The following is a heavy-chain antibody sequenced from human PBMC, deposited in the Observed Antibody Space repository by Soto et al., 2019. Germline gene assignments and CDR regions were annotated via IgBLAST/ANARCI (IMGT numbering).Heavy chain of an antibody. J-gene: IGHJ6*02. Sequence: QVQLVESGGGVVQPGRSLRLSCAASGFTFSSYAMHWVRQAPGKGLEWVAVISYDGSNKYYADSVKGRFTISRDNSKKTLYLQMNSLRAEDTAVYYCARDLGYSSSPNYYYYGMDVWGQGTTVTVSS. CDR2: ISYDGSNK. D-gene: IGHD6-13*01. V-gene: IGHV3-30-3*01. CDR3: ARDLGYSSSPNYYYYGMDV. CDR1: GFTFSSYA.